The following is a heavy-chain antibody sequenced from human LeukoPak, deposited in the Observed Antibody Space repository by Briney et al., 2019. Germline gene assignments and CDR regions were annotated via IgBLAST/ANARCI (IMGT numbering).Heavy chain of an antibody. Sequence: SVKVSCKSSGYTFTYRYLHWVRQAPGQALEWMGSITPFNGDTNYAQRFQDRVTITSDRSMSTVYMELSSLRSEDTAMFYCARSRGYYDSSGYPDNAFDIWGQGTMVTVSS. CDR2: ITPFNGDT. J-gene: IGHJ3*02. D-gene: IGHD3-22*01. CDR3: ARSRGYYDSSGYPDNAFDI. V-gene: IGHV1-45*02. CDR1: GYTFTYRY.